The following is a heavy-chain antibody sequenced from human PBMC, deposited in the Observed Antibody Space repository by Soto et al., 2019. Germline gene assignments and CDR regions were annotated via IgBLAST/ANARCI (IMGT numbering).Heavy chain of an antibody. CDR2: IIPSLSVA. V-gene: IGHV1-69*02. CDR1: GGTFSSYT. Sequence: QVQLVQSGAEVKKPGSSVKVSCKASGGTFSSYTISWVRQAPGQGLEWMGRIIPSLSVANYAQKFQGRVTITADKSTSTAYMELRSLRSDDTAVYYCAREDYDILTGYFISYYFDYWGQGTLVTVSS. CDR3: AREDYDILTGYFISYYFDY. J-gene: IGHJ4*02. D-gene: IGHD3-9*01.